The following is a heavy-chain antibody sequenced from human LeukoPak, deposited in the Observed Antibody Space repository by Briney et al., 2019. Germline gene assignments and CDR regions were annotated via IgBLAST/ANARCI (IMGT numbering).Heavy chain of an antibody. CDR2: MNPNSGNT. Sequence: ASVKVSCTASGYTFTNYDINWVRQAPGQGLEWMGWMNPNSGNTGYAQKFQGRVTITRNTSISTAYMELSSLRSEDTAVYYCARGGGDGYNFIPYGGQGTLVTVSS. CDR3: ARGGGDGYNFIPY. CDR1: GYTFTNYD. J-gene: IGHJ4*02. V-gene: IGHV1-8*03. D-gene: IGHD5-24*01.